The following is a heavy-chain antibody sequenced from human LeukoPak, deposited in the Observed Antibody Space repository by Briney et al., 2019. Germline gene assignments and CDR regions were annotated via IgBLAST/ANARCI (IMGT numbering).Heavy chain of an antibody. J-gene: IGHJ5*02. CDR2: IYYSGST. CDR1: DGSISSYY. D-gene: IGHD2-21*01. Sequence: PSETLSLTCTVSDGSISSYYWSWIRQPPGKGLEWIGSIYYSGSTYYSPSLKSRVTVSVDTSKNQFSLKLNSVTAADTAVYYCARNIPVSMVDPWGQGTLVTVSS. CDR3: ARNIPVSMVDP. V-gene: IGHV4-59*12.